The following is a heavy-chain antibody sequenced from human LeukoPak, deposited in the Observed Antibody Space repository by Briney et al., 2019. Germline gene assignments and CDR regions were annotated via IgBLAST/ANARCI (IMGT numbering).Heavy chain of an antibody. J-gene: IGHJ4*02. CDR2: ISWNSGSI. CDR1: GFTFDDYA. Sequence: GGSLRLSCAASGFTFDDYAMHWVRQAPGKGLEWVSGISWNSGSIGYADSVKGRFTISRDSAKNSLYLQMNSLRAEDTALYYCAKDLGWRDSSAYYYFDYWGQGTLVTVSS. V-gene: IGHV3-9*01. D-gene: IGHD3-22*01. CDR3: AKDLGWRDSSAYYYFDY.